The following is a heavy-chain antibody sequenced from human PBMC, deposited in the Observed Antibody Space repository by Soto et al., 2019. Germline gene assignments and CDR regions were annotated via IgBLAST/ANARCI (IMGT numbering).Heavy chain of an antibody. CDR1: GGSVSSGSYY. CDR2: IYYSGST. Sequence: SETLSLTCTVSGGSVSSGSYYWSWIRQPPGKGLEWIGYIYYSGSTNYNPSLKSRVTISVDTSKNQFSLKLSSVTAADTAVYYCARDRINWGHDAFDIWGQGTMVTVSS. V-gene: IGHV4-61*01. D-gene: IGHD7-27*01. CDR3: ARDRINWGHDAFDI. J-gene: IGHJ3*02.